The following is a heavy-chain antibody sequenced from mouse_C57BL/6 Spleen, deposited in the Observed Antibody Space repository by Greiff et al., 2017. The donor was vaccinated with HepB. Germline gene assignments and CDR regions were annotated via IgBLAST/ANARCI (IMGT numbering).Heavy chain of an antibody. D-gene: IGHD1-1*01. CDR3: ASIYYYGSSYDYFDY. V-gene: IGHV1-55*01. Sequence: QVQLQQPGAELVKPGASVKMSCKASGYTFTSYWITWVKQRPGQGLEWIGDIYPGSGSTNYNEKFKSKATLTVDTSSSTAYMQLSSLTSEDSAVYYCASIYYYGSSYDYFDYWGQGTTLTVSS. J-gene: IGHJ2*01. CDR1: GYTFTSYW. CDR2: IYPGSGST.